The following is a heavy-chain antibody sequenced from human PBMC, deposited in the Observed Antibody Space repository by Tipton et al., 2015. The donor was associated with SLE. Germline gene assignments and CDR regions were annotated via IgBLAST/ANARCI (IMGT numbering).Heavy chain of an antibody. CDR2: VSGTGTTT. Sequence: SLRLSCAASGFTFRSYEMMWIRQAPGKGLEWISLVSGTGTTTYYADSVRGRFTISRDNAKKSLYLQMNSLRAEDTAVYYCARSLRIIAAVGGAFDIWGQGTMVTVSS. D-gene: IGHD6-13*01. J-gene: IGHJ3*02. V-gene: IGHV3-48*03. CDR3: ARSLRIIAAVGGAFDI. CDR1: GFTFRSYE.